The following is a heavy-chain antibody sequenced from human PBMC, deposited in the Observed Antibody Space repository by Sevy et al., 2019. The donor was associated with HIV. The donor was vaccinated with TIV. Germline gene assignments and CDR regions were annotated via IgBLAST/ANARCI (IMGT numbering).Heavy chain of an antibody. V-gene: IGHV3-30*18. CDR2: VSYDGSTK. CDR1: GFIFSNYG. J-gene: IGHJ3*02. CDR3: AKGSKDTGSAFDI. D-gene: IGHD1-1*01. Sequence: GGSLRLSCAASGFIFSNYGMHWVRQAPGKGLEWVAVVSYDGSTKYYTRSVRGRFSISRDNSKNTVYLQMNSLRVEDAAVYCCAKGSKDTGSAFDIWGQGTMVTVSS.